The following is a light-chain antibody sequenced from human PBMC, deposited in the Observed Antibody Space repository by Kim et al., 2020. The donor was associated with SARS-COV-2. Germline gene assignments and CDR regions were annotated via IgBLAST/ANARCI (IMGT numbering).Light chain of an antibody. CDR2: YDS. V-gene: IGLV3-21*04. J-gene: IGLJ3*02. Sequence: SYELTQPPSVSVAPGKTAWITCGGNNIGSKSVYWYQQKPGQAPVLVIYYDSDRPSGIPERFSGSNSGNTATLTISRVESGDEADYSCQVWDSSSDHWVFGGGTQLTVL. CDR3: QVWDSSSDHWV. CDR1: NIGSKS.